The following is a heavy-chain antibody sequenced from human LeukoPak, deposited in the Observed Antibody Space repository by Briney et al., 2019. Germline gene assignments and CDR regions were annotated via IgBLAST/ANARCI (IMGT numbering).Heavy chain of an antibody. CDR3: TRSEQLIDY. Sequence: SQTLSLTCAISGDSVSSKSAAWNWIRQSPSRGLEWLGRTYYRSKLYNDYAISVKSRITINPDTSKNQFSLQLTAVTPEDTAVYYCTRSEQLIDYWGQGTLVTVSS. V-gene: IGHV6-1*01. CDR1: GDSVSSKSAA. J-gene: IGHJ4*02. D-gene: IGHD6-13*01. CDR2: TYYRSKLYN.